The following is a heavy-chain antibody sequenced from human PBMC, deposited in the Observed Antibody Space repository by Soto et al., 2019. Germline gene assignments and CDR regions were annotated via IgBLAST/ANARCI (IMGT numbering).Heavy chain of an antibody. CDR3: AKASRMGTPDY. D-gene: IGHD7-27*01. CDR1: GYTFTDYA. V-gene: IGHV1-3*04. Sequence: QVQLVQSGAEVKKPGASVRFSCKTSGYTFTDYAIHWVRQAPGQTLEWLGWIATGNGNTRFSQKFQGRVTITSDTSATTAYMELTSLRSEDTAVYYCAKASRMGTPDYWGQGTLVTVSS. CDR2: IATGNGNT. J-gene: IGHJ4*02.